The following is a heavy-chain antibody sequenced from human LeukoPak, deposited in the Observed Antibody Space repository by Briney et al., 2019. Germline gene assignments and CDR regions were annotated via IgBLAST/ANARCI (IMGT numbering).Heavy chain of an antibody. D-gene: IGHD3-22*01. CDR3: ARHYHDSSGYYYVGAFDI. J-gene: IGHJ3*02. CDR2: IFPSDSAT. CDR1: GFYFPGYW. Sequence: GESLKISCKGSGFYFPGYWIAWVRQMPGKGLEWMGIIFPSDSATTYSPSLQGQVTISADKSISTAYLQWSSLKASDTALYYCARHYHDSSGYYYVGAFDIWGQGTMVTVSP. V-gene: IGHV5-51*01.